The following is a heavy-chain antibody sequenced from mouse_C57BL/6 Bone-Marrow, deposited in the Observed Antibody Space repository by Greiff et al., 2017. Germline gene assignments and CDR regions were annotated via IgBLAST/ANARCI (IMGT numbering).Heavy chain of an antibody. D-gene: IGHD1-1*01. V-gene: IGHV1-64*01. Sequence: QVQLQQSGAELVKPGASVKLSCKASGYTFTSYWMHWVKQRPGQGLEWIGMIHPNSGSTNYNEKFKSKATLTVDKSSSTAYMQLSSLTSEDSAVYYCATYYYGRSYPYWYFDVWGTGTTVTVSS. CDR1: GYTFTSYW. CDR2: IHPNSGST. CDR3: ATYYYGRSYPYWYFDV. J-gene: IGHJ1*03.